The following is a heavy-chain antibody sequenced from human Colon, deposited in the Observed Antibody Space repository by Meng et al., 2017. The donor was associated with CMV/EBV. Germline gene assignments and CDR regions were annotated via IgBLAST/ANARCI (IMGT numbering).Heavy chain of an antibody. CDR1: GYSFSNYV. CDR3: AITSLFDY. Sequence: QVQLVQSGAEVKKAGASVRVSCKASGYSFSNYVLHWVRQAPGQGLEWMGWISPGDDNGKYSQKFQGRVAITKETSASTAYLDLSSLKSEDTAVYYCAITSLFDYWGQGTLVTVSS. V-gene: IGHV1-3*01. J-gene: IGHJ4*02. CDR2: ISPGDDNG.